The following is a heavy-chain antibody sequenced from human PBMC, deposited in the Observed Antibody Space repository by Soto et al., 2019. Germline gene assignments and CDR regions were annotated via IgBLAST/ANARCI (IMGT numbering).Heavy chain of an antibody. CDR3: ARGSDIVVVTYYYYGMDV. Sequence: VGSLRLSCAASGFTFSSYAMHWVRQAPGKGLEWVAVISYDGSNKYYADSVKGRFTISRDNSKNTLYLQMNSLRAEDTAVYYCARGSDIVVVTYYYYGMDVWGQGTTVTVSS. D-gene: IGHD2-2*01. V-gene: IGHV3-30-3*01. CDR1: GFTFSSYA. CDR2: ISYDGSNK. J-gene: IGHJ6*02.